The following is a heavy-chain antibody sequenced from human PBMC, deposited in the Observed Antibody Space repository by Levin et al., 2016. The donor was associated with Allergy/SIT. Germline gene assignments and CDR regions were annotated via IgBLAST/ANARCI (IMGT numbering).Heavy chain of an antibody. V-gene: IGHV4-61*05. CDR3: ARRGSSSWFDP. D-gene: IGHD6-13*01. Sequence: SETLSLTCAVSGGSISSSSYYWYWIRQPPGKGLEWIGYIYYSGTTNYNPSLKSRVTISVDTSKNQFSLKLSSVTAADTAVYYCARRGSSSWFDPWGQGTLVTVSS. CDR1: GGSISSSSYY. J-gene: IGHJ5*02. CDR2: IYYSGTT.